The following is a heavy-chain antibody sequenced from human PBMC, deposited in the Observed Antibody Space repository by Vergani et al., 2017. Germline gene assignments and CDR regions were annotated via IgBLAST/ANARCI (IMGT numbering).Heavy chain of an antibody. J-gene: IGHJ6*02. CDR3: ANPYGDYDSDYYYYGMDV. CDR1: GFTFSSYA. D-gene: IGHD4-17*01. CDR2: ISGSGGST. Sequence: EVQLLESGGGLVQPGGSLRLSCAASGFTFSSYAMSWVRQAPGKGLEWVSAISGSGGSTYYADSVKGRFTISRDNSKNTLYLQMTSLRAEDTAVYYCANPYGDYDSDYYYYGMDVWGQGTTVTVSS. V-gene: IGHV3-23*01.